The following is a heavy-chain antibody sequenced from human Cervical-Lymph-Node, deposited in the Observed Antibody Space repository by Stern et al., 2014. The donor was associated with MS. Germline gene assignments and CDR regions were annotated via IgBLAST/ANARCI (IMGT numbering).Heavy chain of an antibody. CDR3: AKDEDYYDSSGYLGWYFDL. D-gene: IGHD3-22*01. V-gene: IGHV3-30*18. Sequence: MQLVESGGGVVQPGRSLRLSCAASGFTFSSYGMHWVRQAPGKGLEWVAVISYDGSNKYYADSVKGRFTISRDNSKKQLYLQMNSLRAEDTAVYYCAKDEDYYDSSGYLGWYFDLWGRGTLVTVSS. J-gene: IGHJ2*01. CDR1: GFTFSSYG. CDR2: ISYDGSNK.